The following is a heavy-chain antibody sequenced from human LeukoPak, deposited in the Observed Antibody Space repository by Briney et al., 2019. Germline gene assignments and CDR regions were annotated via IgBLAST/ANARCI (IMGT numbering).Heavy chain of an antibody. J-gene: IGHJ4*02. CDR2: IYYSGST. CDR1: GDSISSYY. V-gene: IGHV4-59*08. D-gene: IGHD3-22*01. CDR3: ARVSYYDSLFDY. Sequence: SETLSLTCTVSGDSISSYYWSWIRQPPGKGLEWIGYIYYSGSTNYNPSLKSRVTISVDTYKNQFSLRLSSVTAADTAVYYCARVSYYDSLFDYWGQGTLVTVSS.